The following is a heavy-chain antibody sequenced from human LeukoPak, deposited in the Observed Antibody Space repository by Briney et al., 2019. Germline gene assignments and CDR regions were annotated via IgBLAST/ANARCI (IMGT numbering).Heavy chain of an antibody. CDR1: GFTFSSYS. Sequence: GGSLRLSXAASGFTFSSYSMNWVRQAPGKGLEWVSSISSSSSYIYYADSVKGRFTISRDNAKNSLYLQMNSLRAEDTAVYYCARALPDGRAEYFQHWGQGTLVTVSS. J-gene: IGHJ1*01. CDR3: ARALPDGRAEYFQH. V-gene: IGHV3-21*01. CDR2: ISSSSSYI. D-gene: IGHD1-14*01.